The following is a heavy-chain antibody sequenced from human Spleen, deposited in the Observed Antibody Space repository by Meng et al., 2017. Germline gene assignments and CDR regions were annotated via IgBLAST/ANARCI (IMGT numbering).Heavy chain of an antibody. D-gene: IGHD3-10*01. Sequence: QIPLKESCPTLVKPTQTLTLTCIFSGFSLKTSGVGVDWIRQPPGKSLEWLAVIYWNDDKRYRPSLKSRLTITKDTSKNQVVLTMTDVDPVDTATYYCAHRRGYGSGTYDFDYWGQGTLVTVSS. J-gene: IGHJ4*02. CDR3: AHRRGYGSGTYDFDY. CDR1: GFSLKTSGVG. V-gene: IGHV2-5*01. CDR2: IYWNDDK.